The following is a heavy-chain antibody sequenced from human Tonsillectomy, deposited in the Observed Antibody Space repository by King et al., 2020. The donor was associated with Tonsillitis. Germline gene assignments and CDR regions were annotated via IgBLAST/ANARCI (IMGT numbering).Heavy chain of an antibody. CDR3: ARSGSVVPFDY. J-gene: IGHJ4*02. Sequence: QLQESGPGLVKPSETLSLTCTVSGGSISSSSYYWGWIRQPPGKGLEWIGSIYYSGSTYYNPSLNSRVTISVDTSKNQFSLKLSSVTAADTAVYYCARSGSVVPFDYWGQGTLVTVSS. V-gene: IGHV4-39*01. D-gene: IGHD2-2*01. CDR1: GGSISSSSYY. CDR2: IYYSGST.